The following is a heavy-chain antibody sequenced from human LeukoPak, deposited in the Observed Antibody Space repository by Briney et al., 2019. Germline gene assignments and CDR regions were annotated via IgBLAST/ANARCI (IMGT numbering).Heavy chain of an antibody. Sequence: PSETLSLTCTVSGGSISSSSYYWGWIRQPPGKGLEWIGSIYYSGSTYYNPSLKSRVTISVYTAKNQFSLKLSSVTAADTAVYYCANTADYDSSGYQYWGQGTLVTVSS. CDR1: GGSISSSSYY. D-gene: IGHD3-22*01. V-gene: IGHV4-39*07. CDR3: ANTADYDSSGYQY. J-gene: IGHJ4*02. CDR2: IYYSGST.